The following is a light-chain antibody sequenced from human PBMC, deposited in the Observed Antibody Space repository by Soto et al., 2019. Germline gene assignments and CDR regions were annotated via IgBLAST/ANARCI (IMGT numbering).Light chain of an antibody. V-gene: IGLV2-14*01. CDR1: XXXXGGYNY. Sequence: QSITISCTGXXXXXGGYNYVSWHQQHPGKAPKVIITEVSNRPSGVSNRFSGSKSGNTASLTISGLQAEDEADYYCSSYVSSSTFVVFGGGTQLTVL. CDR2: EVS. J-gene: IGLJ2*01. CDR3: SSYVSSSTFVV.